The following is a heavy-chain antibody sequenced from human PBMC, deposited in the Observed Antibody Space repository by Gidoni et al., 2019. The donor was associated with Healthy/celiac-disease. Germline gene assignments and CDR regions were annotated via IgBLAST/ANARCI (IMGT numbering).Heavy chain of an antibody. CDR1: GFTFSSYA. J-gene: IGHJ4*02. CDR2: ISGSGGST. V-gene: IGHV3-23*01. D-gene: IGHD3-10*01. CDR3: AKEESILWFGELTYYFDY. Sequence: EVQLLESGGGLVQPGGSLRLSCAASGFTFSSYAMSWVRQAPGKGMEWVSAISGSGGSTYYADSVKGRFTISRDNSKNTLYLQMNSLRAEDTAVYYCAKEESILWFGELTYYFDYWGQGTLVTVSS.